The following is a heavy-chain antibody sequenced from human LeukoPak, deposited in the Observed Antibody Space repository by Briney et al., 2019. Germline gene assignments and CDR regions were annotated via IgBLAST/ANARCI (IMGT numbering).Heavy chain of an antibody. D-gene: IGHD3-22*01. Sequence: GGSLRLSCAASGFTFSSNYMGWVRHAPGKGLEWVSVIYSGGSTYYADSVKGRFTISRDNSKNTLYLQMNSLRAEDTAVYYCARAGGARDSSGYLEPWGQGTMVTVSS. CDR3: ARAGGARDSSGYLEP. CDR1: GFTFSSNY. CDR2: IYSGGST. V-gene: IGHV3-53*01. J-gene: IGHJ3*01.